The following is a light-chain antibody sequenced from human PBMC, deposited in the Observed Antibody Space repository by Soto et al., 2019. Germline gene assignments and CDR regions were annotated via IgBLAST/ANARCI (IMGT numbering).Light chain of an antibody. CDR1: QSLGRW. J-gene: IGKJ5*01. CDR3: QQGNSFPFT. V-gene: IGKV1-12*01. Sequence: DIQMTQSPSSVFASVGDRVTLTCRASQSLGRWLAWYQQKPGKAPELLIYGASNLQSGVPSRFSGSGSGTEFTLTINSLQPEDSATYYCQQGNSFPFTFGQGTRLEIK. CDR2: GAS.